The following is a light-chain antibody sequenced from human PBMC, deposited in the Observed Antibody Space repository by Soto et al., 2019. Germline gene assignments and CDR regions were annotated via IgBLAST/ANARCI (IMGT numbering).Light chain of an antibody. J-gene: IGLJ1*01. CDR3: CSYAGDSAFV. CDR1: NSDVGAYNL. CDR2: EVT. Sequence: QSVLTQPASVSGSPGQSITISCAGTNSDVGAYNLVSWYQQHPGEAPKVLIYEVTKRPSGLSSRFAGSKSGNTASLTISGLQAEDEADYSCCSYAGDSAFVFGTGTKVTVL. V-gene: IGLV2-23*02.